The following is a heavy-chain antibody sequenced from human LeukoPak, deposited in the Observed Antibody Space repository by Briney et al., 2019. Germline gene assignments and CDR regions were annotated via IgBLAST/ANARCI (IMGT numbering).Heavy chain of an antibody. CDR1: VGSIRSGNW. CDR2: VYHNGTP. D-gene: IGHD2-2*02. J-gene: IGHJ6*02. CDR3: ATAPILRGEAGEQYKYGMDV. Sequence: SETLSLTCAVSVGSIRSGNWWSWVRQSPGKGLEWIVEVYHNGTPNYNPSLKSRVTISADTFKNHFSLKLASVTAADTAVYYCATAPILRGEAGEQYKYGMDVWGQGTTVIVSS. V-gene: IGHV4-4*02.